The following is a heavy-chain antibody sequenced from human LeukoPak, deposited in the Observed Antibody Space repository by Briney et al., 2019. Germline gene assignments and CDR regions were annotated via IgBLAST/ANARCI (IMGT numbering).Heavy chain of an antibody. J-gene: IGHJ4*02. V-gene: IGHV4-59*01. Sequence: SETLSLTCTVSGGSISGYYWSWIRQPPGKGLEWIGYIYYSGGTNYNPSLKSRFTISVDTSEKQFSLKLSSVTAADTAVYYCVKSKSGWGVIFDYWGQGTLVTVSS. CDR2: IYYSGGT. D-gene: IGHD6-19*01. CDR1: GGSISGYY. CDR3: VKSKSGWGVIFDY.